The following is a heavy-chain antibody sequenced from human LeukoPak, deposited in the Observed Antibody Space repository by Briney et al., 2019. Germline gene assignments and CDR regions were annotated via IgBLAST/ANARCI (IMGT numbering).Heavy chain of an antibody. CDR2: IYPGDSDT. CDR1: GYSFTSYW. CDR3: ARHADYGDNSKLGY. D-gene: IGHD4-23*01. V-gene: IGHV5-51*01. Sequence: GESLKISCKGSGYSFTSYWIGWVCQMPGKGLEWMGVIYPGDSDTRYSPSFQGHVTISADKSISTAYLQWSGLRASDTAMYYCARHADYGDNSKLGYWDQGTLVTVSS. J-gene: IGHJ4*02.